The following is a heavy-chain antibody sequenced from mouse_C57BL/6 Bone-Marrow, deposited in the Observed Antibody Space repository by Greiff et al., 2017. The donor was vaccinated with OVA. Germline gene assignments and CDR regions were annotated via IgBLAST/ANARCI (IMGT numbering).Heavy chain of an antibody. J-gene: IGHJ2*01. Sequence: DVKLQESGPGLVKPSQSLSLTCSVTGYSITSGYYWNWIRQFPGNKLEWMGYISYDGSNNYNPSLKNRISITRDTSKNQFFLKLNSVTTEDTATYYCARDPGKESLDYWGQGTTLTVSS. V-gene: IGHV3-6*01. CDR1: GYSITSGYY. CDR3: ARDPGKESLDY. CDR2: ISYDGSN.